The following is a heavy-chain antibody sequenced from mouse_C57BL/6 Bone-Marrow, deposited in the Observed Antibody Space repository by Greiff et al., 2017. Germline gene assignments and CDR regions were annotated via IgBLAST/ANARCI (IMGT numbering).Heavy chain of an antibody. CDR1: GYTFTDYN. Sequence: VQLKESGPELVKPGASVKIPCKASGYTFTDYNMDWVKQSHGKSLEWIGDINPNNGGTIYNQKFKGKATLTVDKSSSTAYMELRSLTSEDTASYYCASSIYYYGSSLWYFDVWGTETTVTVSS. J-gene: IGHJ1*03. CDR2: INPNNGGT. CDR3: ASSIYYYGSSLWYFDV. V-gene: IGHV1-18*01. D-gene: IGHD1-1*01.